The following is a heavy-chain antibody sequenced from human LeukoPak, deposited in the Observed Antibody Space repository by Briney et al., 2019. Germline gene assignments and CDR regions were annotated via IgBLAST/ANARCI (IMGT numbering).Heavy chain of an antibody. D-gene: IGHD6-13*01. V-gene: IGHV3-30-3*01. CDR2: ISYDGCHK. Sequence: GGSLRLLCAASIFPFRSYAMHCARRAPGKGLEWVAVISYDGCHKFYAESVRGRFTISRDKSKNTLYLQMNSLRAEDTAVYYCARGYGRAAGDWGQGTLVTVSS. CDR3: ARGYGRAAGD. CDR1: IFPFRSYA. J-gene: IGHJ4*02.